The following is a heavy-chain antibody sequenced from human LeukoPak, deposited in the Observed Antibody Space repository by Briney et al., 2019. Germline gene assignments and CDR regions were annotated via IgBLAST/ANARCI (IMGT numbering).Heavy chain of an antibody. Sequence: GGSLRLSCAASGFTFSSFGMSWVRQAPGKGLEWVSVISGNGGDTFYADSVKGRFTISRDNSKHTLYLQMNSLRVEDTAVYYCAKGRTLVGGSTRSYDYWGQGTLVTVSS. CDR2: ISGNGGDT. CDR1: GFTFSSFG. J-gene: IGHJ4*02. D-gene: IGHD1-26*01. V-gene: IGHV3-23*01. CDR3: AKGRTLVGGSTRSYDY.